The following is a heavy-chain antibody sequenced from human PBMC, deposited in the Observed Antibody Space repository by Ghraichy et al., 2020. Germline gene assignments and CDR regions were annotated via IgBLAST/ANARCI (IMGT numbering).Heavy chain of an antibody. J-gene: IGHJ5*02. CDR1: GGTFSSYA. Sequence: SVKVSCKASGGTFSSYAISWVRQAPGQGLEWMGRIIPILGIANYAQKFQGRVTITADKSTSTAYMELSSLRSEDTAVYYCARDWVAGKDIVATIWFDPWGQGTLVTVSS. CDR3: ARDWVAGKDIVATIWFDP. V-gene: IGHV1-69*04. D-gene: IGHD5-12*01. CDR2: IIPILGIA.